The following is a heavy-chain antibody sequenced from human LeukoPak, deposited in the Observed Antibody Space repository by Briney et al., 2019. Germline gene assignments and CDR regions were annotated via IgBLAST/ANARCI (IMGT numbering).Heavy chain of an antibody. Sequence: GGSLRLSCAASGFTFSSYGMSWVRQAPGKGLEWVSAISGSGGSTYYADSVKGRFTISRDNSKNTLYLQMNSLRAEDTAVYYCAKDNPSPLPHNWNDAGFDYWGQGTLVTVSS. CDR2: ISGSGGST. D-gene: IGHD1-20*01. J-gene: IGHJ4*02. V-gene: IGHV3-23*01. CDR1: GFTFSSYG. CDR3: AKDNPSPLPHNWNDAGFDY.